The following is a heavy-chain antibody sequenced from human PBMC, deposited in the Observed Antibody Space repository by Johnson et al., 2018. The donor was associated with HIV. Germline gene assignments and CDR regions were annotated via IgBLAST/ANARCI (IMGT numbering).Heavy chain of an antibody. CDR1: GFIVSFNS. CDR2: ISYDGINK. Sequence: QVQLVESGGGLIQPGGSLRLSCAASGFIVSFNSMHWVRQAPGKGLEWVAVISYDGINKYYADSVKGRFTSSRDNSKNTLYLQMNSLRAEDTAVYYCAREGLFSDAFDIWGQGTMVTVSS. D-gene: IGHD3-3*01. V-gene: IGHV3-30-3*01. J-gene: IGHJ3*02. CDR3: AREGLFSDAFDI.